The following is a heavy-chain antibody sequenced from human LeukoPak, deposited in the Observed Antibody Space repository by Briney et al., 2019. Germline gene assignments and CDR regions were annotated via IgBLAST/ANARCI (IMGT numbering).Heavy chain of an antibody. CDR1: GFTFSSYA. CDR3: ATHRGSPGIAVAGIRGNWFDP. Sequence: GGSLRLSWAASGFTFSSYAMSWVRQAPGKGLEWVSAISGSGGSTYYADSVKGRFTISRDNSKNTLYLQMNSLRAEDTAVYYCATHRGSPGIAVAGIRGNWFDPWGQGTLVTVSS. V-gene: IGHV3-23*01. CDR2: ISGSGGST. D-gene: IGHD6-19*01. J-gene: IGHJ5*02.